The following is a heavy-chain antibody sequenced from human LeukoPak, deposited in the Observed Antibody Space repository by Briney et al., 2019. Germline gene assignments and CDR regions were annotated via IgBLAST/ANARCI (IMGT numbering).Heavy chain of an antibody. D-gene: IGHD3-22*01. V-gene: IGHV1-69*13. CDR2: IIPIFGTA. CDR1: GGTFSSYA. J-gene: IGHJ4*02. CDR3: ARVPYYYDSSGYSPIDY. Sequence: GASVKVSCKASGGTFSSYAISWVRQAPGQGLEWMGGIIPIFGTANYAQKFQGRVTITADESTSTAYMELSSLRSEDTAVYYCARVPYYYDSSGYSPIDYWGQGTLVTVSS.